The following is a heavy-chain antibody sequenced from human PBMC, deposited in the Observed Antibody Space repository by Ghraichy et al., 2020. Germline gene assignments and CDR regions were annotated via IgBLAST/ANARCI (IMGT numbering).Heavy chain of an antibody. V-gene: IGHV3-74*01. CDR1: GSTFGIYW. CDR3: ATGLGQYYDS. J-gene: IGHJ5*01. CDR2: ITGDGSNT. Sequence: GGSLRLSCAASGSTFGIYWMHWVRQAPGKGLVWVSRITGDGSNTIYADSMKGRFTISRDNAKNMLYLQMNSLRAEDTAVYYCATGLGQYYDSWGQGTLVTGSS. D-gene: IGHD2/OR15-2a*01.